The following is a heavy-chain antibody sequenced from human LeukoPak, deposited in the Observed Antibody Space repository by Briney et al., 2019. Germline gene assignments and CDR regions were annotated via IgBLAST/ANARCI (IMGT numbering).Heavy chain of an antibody. V-gene: IGHV1-46*01. CDR2: INPSGGST. CDR1: GYTFTSYY. CDR3: ARDPHGAAAGTYYYYYGMDV. D-gene: IGHD6-13*01. Sequence: ASVKVSCKASGYTFTSYYMHWVRQAPGQGLEWMGIINPSGGSTSYAQKFQGRVTMTRDTSTSTVYMELSSLRSEDTAVYYCARDPHGAAAGTYYYYYGMDVWGQGTTVTVSS. J-gene: IGHJ6*02.